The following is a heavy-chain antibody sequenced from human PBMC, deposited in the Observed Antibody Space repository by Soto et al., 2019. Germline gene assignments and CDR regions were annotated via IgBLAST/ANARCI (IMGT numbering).Heavy chain of an antibody. Sequence: QVELQESGPRLVKSSGTLSLTCEVSSGSISTGNWWSWVRQPPGKGLEWIGEIYYTGATNYNPSLTSRVTMTIAKSKDQFSLILTSATAADTAVYYCARVFSSGSGWMYYVDFWGQGILVSVSS. D-gene: IGHD6-25*01. J-gene: IGHJ4*02. V-gene: IGHV4-4*02. CDR3: ARVFSSGSGWMYYVDF. CDR1: SGSISTGNW. CDR2: IYYTGAT.